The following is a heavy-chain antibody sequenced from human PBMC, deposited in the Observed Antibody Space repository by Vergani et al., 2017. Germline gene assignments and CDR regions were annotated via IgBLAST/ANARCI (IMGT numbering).Heavy chain of an antibody. CDR3: TRDPQTYYYDSSGYFFPDY. CDR1: GFTLGDYA. CDR2: IWSKPYGGTT. Sequence: EVHLVESGGGLVQPGRSLRLSCSGSGFTLGDYAMTWVRQAPGKGLEWVAFIWSKPYGGTTEYAASVKGRFTISRDDSKSIAYLQMSSLKAEDTAVYYCTRDPQTYYYDSSGYFFPDYWGQGTLVTVSS. D-gene: IGHD3-22*01. V-gene: IGHV3-49*04. J-gene: IGHJ4*02.